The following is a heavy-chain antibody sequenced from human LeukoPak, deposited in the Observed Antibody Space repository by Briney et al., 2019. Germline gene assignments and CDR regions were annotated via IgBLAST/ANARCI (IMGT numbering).Heavy chain of an antibody. CDR3: ARRPIAVAGQRGGDYYYYMDV. CDR1: GYTFTSYY. J-gene: IGHJ6*03. Sequence: ASVKVSCKASGYTFTSYYMHWVRQAPGQGLEWMGIINPSGGSTSYAQKFQGRVTMTRDTSTSTVYMELSSLRAEDTAVYYCARRPIAVAGQRGGDYYYYMDVWGKGTTVTVSS. CDR2: INPSGGST. V-gene: IGHV1-46*01. D-gene: IGHD6-19*01.